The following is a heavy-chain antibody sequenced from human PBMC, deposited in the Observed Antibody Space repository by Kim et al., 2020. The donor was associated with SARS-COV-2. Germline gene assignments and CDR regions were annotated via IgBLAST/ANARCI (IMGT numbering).Heavy chain of an antibody. V-gene: IGHV3-53*01. CDR3: AGSPRITMVRGVLDY. CDR1: GFTVSSNY. J-gene: IGHJ4*02. D-gene: IGHD3-10*01. CDR2: IYSGGST. Sequence: GGSLRLSCAASGFTVSSNYMSWVRQAPGKGLEWVSVIYSGGSTYYADSVKGRFTISRDNSKNTLYLQMNSLRAEDTAVYYCAGSPRITMVRGVLDYWGQGTLVTVSS.